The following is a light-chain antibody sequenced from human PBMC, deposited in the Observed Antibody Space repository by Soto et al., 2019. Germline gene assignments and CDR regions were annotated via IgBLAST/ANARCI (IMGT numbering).Light chain of an antibody. CDR1: SGSIASNS. CDR2: EDN. CDR3: QSYDSSTVV. Sequence: NFMLTQPHSVSESPGKTVTISCTGSSGSIASNSVQWYQQRPGSAPHTVIYEDNQRPSGVPDRFSGSIDSSSNSASLTISGLMTEDEADCYCQSYDSSTVVFGGGTKLTVL. J-gene: IGLJ2*01. V-gene: IGLV6-57*02.